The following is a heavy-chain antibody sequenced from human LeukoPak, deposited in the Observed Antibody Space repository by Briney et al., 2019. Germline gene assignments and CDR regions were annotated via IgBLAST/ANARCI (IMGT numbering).Heavy chain of an antibody. CDR3: ASGAGNWKTSKFDY. J-gene: IGHJ4*02. CDR2: MNANLGRT. CDR1: GDTFNSLE. V-gene: IGHV1-8*02. Sequence: GASVKVSCKSSGDTFNSLEFNWVRQSTGQGLEWMGWMNANLGRTGYVQKFEGRVTMTRNTSINTAYMELSSLRSDDTAVYYCASGAGNWKTSKFDYWGQGTLVTVSS. D-gene: IGHD1-20*01.